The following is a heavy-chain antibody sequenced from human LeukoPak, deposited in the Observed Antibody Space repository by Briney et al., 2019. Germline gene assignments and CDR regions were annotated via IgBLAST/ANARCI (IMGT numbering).Heavy chain of an antibody. J-gene: IGHJ4*02. CDR2: ISSSSSYI. CDR1: GFTFSSYS. CDR3: ARDHGSGSHYFDY. D-gene: IGHD3-10*01. Sequence: GGSLRLSCAASGFTFSSYSMKWVRQAPGKGLEWVSSISSSSSYIYYADSVKGRFTISRDNAKNSLYLQMNSLRAEDTAVYYCARDHGSGSHYFDYWGQGTLVTVSS. V-gene: IGHV3-21*01.